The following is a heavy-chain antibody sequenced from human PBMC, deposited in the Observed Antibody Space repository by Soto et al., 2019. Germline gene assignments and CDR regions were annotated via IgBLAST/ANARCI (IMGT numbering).Heavy chain of an antibody. Sequence: EVQLVESGGGLVQPGRSLRLSCAASGFTFDDYAMHWVRQAPGKGLEWVSGISWNSGNIGYADSVKGRFTISRDNAKNALYLQMNSLRAEDTALYYCVRDMDPGLGRLRQDYWGQGTLVTVAS. D-gene: IGHD3-16*01. CDR2: ISWNSGNI. CDR1: GFTFDDYA. J-gene: IGHJ4*02. V-gene: IGHV3-9*01. CDR3: VRDMDPGLGRLRQDY.